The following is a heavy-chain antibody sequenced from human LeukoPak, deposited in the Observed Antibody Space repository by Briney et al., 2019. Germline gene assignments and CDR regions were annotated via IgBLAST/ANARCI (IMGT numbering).Heavy chain of an antibody. CDR1: GGSISSSSYY. D-gene: IGHD2-8*01. CDR2: INHSGST. V-gene: IGHV4-39*07. Sequence: SETLSLTCTVSGGSISSSSYYWGWIRQPPGKGLEWIGEINHSGSTNYNPSLKSRVTISVDTSKNQFSLKLSSVTAADTAVYYCARVNTKDAFDIWGQGTMVTVSS. J-gene: IGHJ3*02. CDR3: ARVNTKDAFDI.